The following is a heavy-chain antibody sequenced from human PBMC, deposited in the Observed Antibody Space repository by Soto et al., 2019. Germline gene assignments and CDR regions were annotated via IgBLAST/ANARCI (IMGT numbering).Heavy chain of an antibody. D-gene: IGHD3-10*01. V-gene: IGHV4-4*02. J-gene: IGHJ6*02. Sequence: SETLSLTCAVSGGSISSTNWWSWVRQSPGKGLEWIGEIYHNGSPDYNPSLKSRVTISVDKSKNHVFLKLTSVTAADTAMYFCGRWLGTSYGMDVWGQGTAVPVSS. CDR3: GRWLGTSYGMDV. CDR2: IYHNGSP. CDR1: GGSISSTNW.